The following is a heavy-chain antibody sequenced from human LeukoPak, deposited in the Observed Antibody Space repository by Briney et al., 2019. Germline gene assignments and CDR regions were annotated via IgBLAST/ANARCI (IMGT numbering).Heavy chain of an antibody. V-gene: IGHV4-59*08. CDR2: IYHSGST. CDR1: GGSISSYY. D-gene: IGHD2-15*01. CDR3: ARSFRGGYCSGGSCPYYYYGMDV. J-gene: IGHJ6*02. Sequence: PSETLSLTCTVSGGSISSYYWSWIRQPPGEGLEWIGFIYHSGSTNYNPSLKSRVTISVDTSKNQFSLKLSSVTAADTAVYYCARSFRGGYCSGGSCPYYYYGMDVWGQGTTVTVSS.